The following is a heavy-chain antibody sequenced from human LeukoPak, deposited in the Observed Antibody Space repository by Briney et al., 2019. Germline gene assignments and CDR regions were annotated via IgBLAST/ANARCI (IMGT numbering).Heavy chain of an antibody. CDR2: IYYSGST. CDR3: ARVTSSSWRPIYYFDY. CDR1: GGSISSGDYY. J-gene: IGHJ4*02. V-gene: IGHV4-30-4*01. D-gene: IGHD6-13*01. Sequence: SETLSLTCTVSGGSISSGDYYWSWIRQPPGKGLEWIGYIYYSGSTYYNPSLKSRVTISVDTSKNQFSLKLSSVTAADTAVYYCARVTSSSWRPIYYFDYWGQGTLVTVSS.